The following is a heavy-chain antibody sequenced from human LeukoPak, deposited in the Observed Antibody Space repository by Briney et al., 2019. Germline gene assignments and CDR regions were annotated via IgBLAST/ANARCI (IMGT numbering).Heavy chain of an antibody. J-gene: IGHJ4*02. Sequence: WETLSLTCTVSSGYISTYYWSWIRQPPGKGLEWIGYIYYSGSTNYDASRKSRVTISVDASKNHFTLKLSSVTAADTAVYYCARHAATWNLFFDYWGQATVITVSS. D-gene: IGHD6-25*01. CDR2: IYYSGST. CDR3: ARHAATWNLFFDY. CDR1: SGYISTYY. V-gene: IGHV4-59*08.